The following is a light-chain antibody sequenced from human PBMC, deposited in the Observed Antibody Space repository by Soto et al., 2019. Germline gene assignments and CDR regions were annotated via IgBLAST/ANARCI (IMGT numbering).Light chain of an antibody. V-gene: IGKV1-9*01. CDR1: QGISSY. J-gene: IGKJ5*01. CDR2: SAS. Sequence: DIQMTQSPSSLSASVVDRFTITFLASQGISSYLAWYQQKPGKAPKLLIYSASTLQSGVPSRFSGSGSGTDFTLTISSLQPEDFATYYCQQLNSYPITFGQGTRLEIK. CDR3: QQLNSYPIT.